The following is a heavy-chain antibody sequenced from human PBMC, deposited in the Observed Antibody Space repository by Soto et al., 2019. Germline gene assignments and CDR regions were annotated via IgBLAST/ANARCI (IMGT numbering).Heavy chain of an antibody. D-gene: IGHD3-10*01. Sequence: PSETLSLTCTVSAGSISSGDYYWSWIRQPPGKGLEWIGYIYYSGSTYYNPSLKSRVTISVDTSKTQFSMKLRSVSAADPAVYSCARDRDYYYGMDVWGQGTTVTVFS. CDR3: ARDRDYYYGMDV. J-gene: IGHJ6*02. CDR1: AGSISSGDYY. CDR2: IYYSGST. V-gene: IGHV4-30-4*01.